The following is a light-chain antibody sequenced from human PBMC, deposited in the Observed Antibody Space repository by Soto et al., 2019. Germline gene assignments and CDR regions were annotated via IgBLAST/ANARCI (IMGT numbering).Light chain of an antibody. V-gene: IGKV1-5*01. J-gene: IGKJ5*01. CDR2: DAS. CDR1: QSVSGW. Sequence: DIHMTQCPSTLSSSLGYTVTVACLASQSVSGWLAWYQQKPGEAPKLLIYDASALPRGVPSRFSGSGSGTEFTLTISSLQPEDFASYYCQKLDNFPLTFGQGTRLEIK. CDR3: QKLDNFPLT.